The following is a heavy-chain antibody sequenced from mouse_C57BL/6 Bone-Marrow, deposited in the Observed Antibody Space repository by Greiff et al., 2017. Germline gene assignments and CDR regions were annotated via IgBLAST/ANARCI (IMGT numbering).Heavy chain of an antibody. CDR1: GYTFTGYW. CDR3: ARGRRLGFAY. Sequence: QVQLQQSGAELMKPGASVRLSCKATGYTFTGYWIEWVKQRPGHGLEWIGEILPGSGSTYYNEKFKGKVPFTADTSSTPAYMQLSGLTTEDSAIYCCARGRRLGFAYWGQGTLVTVSA. CDR2: ILPGSGST. V-gene: IGHV1-9*01. J-gene: IGHJ3*01.